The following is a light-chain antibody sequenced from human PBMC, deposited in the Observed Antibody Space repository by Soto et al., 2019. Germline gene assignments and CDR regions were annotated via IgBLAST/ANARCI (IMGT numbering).Light chain of an antibody. CDR1: SSDVGGYNY. V-gene: IGLV2-8*01. CDR3: SSYAGSNNFPCV. CDR2: EVS. Sequence: QSALTQTPSASGSPGHSVTISCTGPSSDVGGYNYVSLYQQHPGKAPKLMIYEVSKRPSGVPDRFSGSKSGNTASLTVSGLQAEDEADYYCSSYAGSNNFPCVFGTGTKFTVL. J-gene: IGLJ1*01.